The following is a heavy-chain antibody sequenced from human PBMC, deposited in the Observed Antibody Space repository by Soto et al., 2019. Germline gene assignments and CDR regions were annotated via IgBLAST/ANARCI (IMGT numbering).Heavy chain of an antibody. Sequence: SETLSLTCTVSGGSISSYYWSWIRQPPGKGLGWIGYIYYSGSTNYNPSLKSRVTISVDTSKNQFSLKLSSVTAADTAVYYCARSPNWGSHNWFDPWGQGTLVTVSS. J-gene: IGHJ5*02. CDR1: GGSISSYY. CDR2: IYYSGST. V-gene: IGHV4-59*01. CDR3: ARSPNWGSHNWFDP. D-gene: IGHD7-27*01.